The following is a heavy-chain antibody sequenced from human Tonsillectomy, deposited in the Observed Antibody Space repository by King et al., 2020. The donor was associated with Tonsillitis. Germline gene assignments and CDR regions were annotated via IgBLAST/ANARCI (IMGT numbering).Heavy chain of an antibody. V-gene: IGHV3-74*01. CDR2: INSDRGGT. Sequence: VQLVESGGGLVQPGGSLRLSCAASGLTFSSYWMHWVRQAPGKGLVWVSRINSDRGGTGYADSVKGRFTISRDNAKNTLYLQMSSLRAEDTAVYYCAREYSSSRYFDYWGQGALVTVSS. CDR3: AREYSSSRYFDY. CDR1: GLTFSSYW. J-gene: IGHJ4*02. D-gene: IGHD6-6*01.